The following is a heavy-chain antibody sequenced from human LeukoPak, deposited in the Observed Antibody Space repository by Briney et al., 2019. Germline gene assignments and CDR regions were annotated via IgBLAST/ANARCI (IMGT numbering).Heavy chain of an antibody. CDR2: ISYDGSNK. J-gene: IGHJ4*02. Sequence: PGGSLRLSCAASGFTFSSYAMHWVRQAPGKGLEWVAVISYDGSNKYYADSVKGRFTISRDNSKNTLYLQMNSLRAEDTAVYYCARESGSYATYFDYWGQGTLVTVSS. CDR3: ARESGSYATYFDY. CDR1: GFTFSSYA. V-gene: IGHV3-30-3*01. D-gene: IGHD1-26*01.